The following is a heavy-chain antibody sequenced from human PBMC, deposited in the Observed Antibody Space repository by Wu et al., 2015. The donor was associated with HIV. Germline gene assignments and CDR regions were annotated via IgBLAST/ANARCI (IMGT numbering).Heavy chain of an antibody. Sequence: QVQLVQSGAEVRKPGSSVKVSCKASGGTFSRSGFSWVRQAPGQGLEWMGWINPNSGGTNYAQKFQGRVTMTRDTSISTAYMELSRLRSDDTAVYYCARVVESQPLWDYWGQGTLVTVSS. J-gene: IGHJ4*02. CDR1: GGTFSRSG. D-gene: IGHD3-10*01. CDR3: ARVVESQPLWDY. V-gene: IGHV1-2*02. CDR2: INPNSGGT.